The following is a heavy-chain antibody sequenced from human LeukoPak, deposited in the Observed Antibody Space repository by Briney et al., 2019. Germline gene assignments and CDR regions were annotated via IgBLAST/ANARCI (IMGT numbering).Heavy chain of an antibody. CDR2: ISTGNGYT. Sequence: ASVKVSCKASGYTFSTYAMHWVRQAPGQRLEWMGWISTGNGYTEYSQKFQGRLTITRDTSASTAYMELSSLRSDDTAVYYCAREGLGELTLDYWGQGTLVTVSS. J-gene: IGHJ4*02. CDR1: GYTFSTYA. V-gene: IGHV1-3*04. CDR3: AREGLGELTLDY. D-gene: IGHD3-16*01.